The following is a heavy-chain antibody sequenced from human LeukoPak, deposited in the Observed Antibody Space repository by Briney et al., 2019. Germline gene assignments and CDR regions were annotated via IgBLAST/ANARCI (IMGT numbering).Heavy chain of an antibody. J-gene: IGHJ4*02. CDR1: GFAFNSYG. Sequence: PGGSLRLSCAASGFAFNSYGMHWVRQAPGKGLQWVSIISYDEVIEYYADSVKGRFTISRDNSKNTLYLQMNSLRAEDTAVYYCAKGGRWELPAVLYYWGQGTLVTVSS. D-gene: IGHD1-26*01. V-gene: IGHV3-30*18. CDR2: ISYDEVIE. CDR3: AKGGRWELPAVLYY.